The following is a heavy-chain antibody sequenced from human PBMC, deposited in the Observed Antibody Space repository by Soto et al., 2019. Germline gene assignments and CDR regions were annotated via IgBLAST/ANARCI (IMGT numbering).Heavy chain of an antibody. CDR3: AKDPHLGYCSGGSCYSFSFYGMDV. CDR1: GFTFSSYA. CDR2: ISGSGGST. V-gene: IGHV3-23*01. J-gene: IGHJ6*02. Sequence: GGSLRLSCAASGFTFSSYAMSWVRQAPGKGLEWVSAISGSGGSTYYADSVKGRFTISRDNSKNTLYLQMNSLRAEDTAVYYCAKDPHLGYCSGGSCYSFSFYGMDVWGQGTTVTVSS. D-gene: IGHD2-15*01.